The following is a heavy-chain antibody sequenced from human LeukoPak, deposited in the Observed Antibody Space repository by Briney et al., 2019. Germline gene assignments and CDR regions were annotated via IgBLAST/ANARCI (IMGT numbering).Heavy chain of an antibody. Sequence: GESLKISCKGSGYSFTTYWIAWVRQMPGKGLEWMEIIYPGDSDTRYSPSFQGQVTISVDKSISTAYLQWSSLKASDTAMYYCARGSEGNWNLFAYWGQGTLVTISS. CDR3: ARGSEGNWNLFAY. D-gene: IGHD1-20*01. V-gene: IGHV5-51*01. CDR2: IYPGDSDT. J-gene: IGHJ4*02. CDR1: GYSFTTYW.